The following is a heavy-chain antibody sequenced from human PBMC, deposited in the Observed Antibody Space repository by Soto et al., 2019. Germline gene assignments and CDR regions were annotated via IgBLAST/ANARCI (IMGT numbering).Heavy chain of an antibody. D-gene: IGHD3-10*01. CDR2: ISGSGGST. J-gene: IGHJ4*02. Sequence: GSLSLSCAASGFTFSSYAMSWVRQAPGKGLEWVSAISGSGGSTYYADSVKGRFTISRDNSKNTLYLQMNSLRAEDTAVYYCAKRPINYYGSGSPLAHFDYWGQGTLVTVSS. CDR1: GFTFSSYA. CDR3: AKRPINYYGSGSPLAHFDY. V-gene: IGHV3-23*01.